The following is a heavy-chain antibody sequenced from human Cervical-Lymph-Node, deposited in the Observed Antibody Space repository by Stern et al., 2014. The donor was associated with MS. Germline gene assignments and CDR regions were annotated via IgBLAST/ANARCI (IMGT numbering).Heavy chain of an antibody. CDR3: TREETPFYFDF. D-gene: IGHD2-15*01. Sequence: QVQLVQSGAEVKKPGASVKVSCKASGYTFNDHFIHWVRQAPGQGLEWMGRIIPRSGETFFARKFQGRVTMTRDTSISTAYMELISLTSDDTAIYYCTREETPFYFDFWGQGTLVTVSS. J-gene: IGHJ4*02. V-gene: IGHV1-2*06. CDR2: IIPRSGET. CDR1: GYTFNDHF.